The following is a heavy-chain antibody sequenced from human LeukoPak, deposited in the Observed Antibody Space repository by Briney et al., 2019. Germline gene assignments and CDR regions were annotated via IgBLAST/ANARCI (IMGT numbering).Heavy chain of an antibody. D-gene: IGHD4-17*01. V-gene: IGHV3-11*01. CDR3: ARDGAIDYGDYSFDY. CDR2: ISNSGSTI. J-gene: IGHJ4*02. Sequence: GGSLRLSCAASGFTFSDYYMSWIRQAPGKGLEWVSYISNSGSTIYYADSVKGRFTISRDNAKNSLYLQMNSLRAEDTAVYYCARDGAIDYGDYSFDYWGQGTLVTVSS. CDR1: GFTFSDYY.